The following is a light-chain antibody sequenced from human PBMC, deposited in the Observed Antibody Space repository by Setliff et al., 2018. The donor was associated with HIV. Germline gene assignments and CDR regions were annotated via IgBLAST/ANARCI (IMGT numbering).Light chain of an antibody. Sequence: QSVLTQPASVSGSPGQSITISCTGTSSDVGSYNLVSWYQQHPGKAPKLMIYEDSKRPSGVSNRFSGSKSGNTASLTISGLQAEDEADYYCCSYAGSSTVVFGGGTQRTVL. CDR2: EDS. CDR3: CSYAGSSTVV. CDR1: SSDVGSYNL. V-gene: IGLV2-23*01. J-gene: IGLJ2*01.